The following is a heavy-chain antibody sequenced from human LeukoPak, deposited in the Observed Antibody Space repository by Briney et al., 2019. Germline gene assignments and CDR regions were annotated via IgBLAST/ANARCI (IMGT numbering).Heavy chain of an antibody. CDR1: GGSISSYY. D-gene: IGHD2-2*01. J-gene: IGHJ1*01. CDR2: IYTSGST. Sequence: SETLSLTCTVSGGSISSYYWSWIRQPAGKGLEWIGRIYTSGSTNYNPSLKSRVTMSVDTSKNQFSLKLSSVTAADTAVYYCVGVEIIVVVPAAEYFQHWGQGTLVTVSS. CDR3: VGVEIIVVVPAAEYFQH. V-gene: IGHV4-4*07.